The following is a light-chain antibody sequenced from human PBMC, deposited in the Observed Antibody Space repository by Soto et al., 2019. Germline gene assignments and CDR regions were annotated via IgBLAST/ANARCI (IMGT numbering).Light chain of an antibody. V-gene: IGKV1-39*01. Sequence: DIQMTQSPSSLSASVGDRVTITCRASQSIGIYLNWYQQKPGKAPKLLIYAASSLQSGVPSRFSGSGSGTDFTLAISGLQPEDCATDYCQQSYSTLYTFGQGTKLEIK. CDR2: AAS. CDR1: QSIGIY. J-gene: IGKJ2*01. CDR3: QQSYSTLYT.